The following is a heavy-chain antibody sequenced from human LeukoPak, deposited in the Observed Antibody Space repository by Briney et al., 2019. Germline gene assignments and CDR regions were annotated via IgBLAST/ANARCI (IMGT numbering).Heavy chain of an antibody. CDR2: IYDSGIT. D-gene: IGHD2-15*01. V-gene: IGHV4-59*01. CDR3: ARVSGYCSGGACYSRRHFDH. Sequence: SETLSLTCTVSGGSISSYYWSWIRQPAGKGLEWIGHIYDSGITNYNPSLKSRVTISVDTSKNQFSLKLSSVTAADTAVYYCARVSGYCSGGACYSRRHFDHWGQGTLVTVSS. CDR1: GGSISSYY. J-gene: IGHJ4*02.